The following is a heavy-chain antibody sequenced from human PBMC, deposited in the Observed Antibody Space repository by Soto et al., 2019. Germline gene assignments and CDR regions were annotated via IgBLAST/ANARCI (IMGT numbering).Heavy chain of an antibody. CDR3: AGGPGRPVWHYYYYGMDV. D-gene: IGHD6-25*01. V-gene: IGHV3-33*01. CDR2: IWYDGSNK. J-gene: IGHJ6*02. CDR1: GFTFSSYG. Sequence: QVQLVESGGGVVQPGRSLRLSCAASGFTFSSYGMHWVRQAPGKGLEWVAVIWYDGSNKYYADSVKGRFTISRDNSKNTWYLQMTSTRAEATAVYYCAGGPGRPVWHYYYYGMDVWGQGTKVTVSS.